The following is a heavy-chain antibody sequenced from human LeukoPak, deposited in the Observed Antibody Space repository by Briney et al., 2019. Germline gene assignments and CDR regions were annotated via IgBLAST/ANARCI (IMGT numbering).Heavy chain of an antibody. CDR2: MNPNSGNT. Sequence: ASLKGSCKASGYTFTSYDINWVRQATGQGLEWMGWMNPNSGNTGYAQKFQGRVTLTRNTSISTAYMELRSLRSQDTAVYYCARDGYDSSGYYGYYYYYMDVWSKGTTVTVSS. V-gene: IGHV1-8*03. CDR1: GYTFTSYD. D-gene: IGHD3-22*01. J-gene: IGHJ6*03. CDR3: ARDGYDSSGYYGYYYYYMDV.